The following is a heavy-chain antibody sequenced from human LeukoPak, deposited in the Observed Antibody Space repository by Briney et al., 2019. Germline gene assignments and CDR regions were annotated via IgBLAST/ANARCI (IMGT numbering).Heavy chain of an antibody. CDR2: INWNGGST. D-gene: IGHD3-10*01. Sequence: GGSLRLSCAASGFIFDDYGMTWVRHAPGKGLEWVFGINWNGGSTGYGDSVKGRFTISRDNVKNSLYLQMNSLRAGDTALYFCARISTTMIRGVTNWFDPWGQGTLVTVSS. CDR3: ARISTTMIRGVTNWFDP. V-gene: IGHV3-20*04. CDR1: GFIFDDYG. J-gene: IGHJ5*02.